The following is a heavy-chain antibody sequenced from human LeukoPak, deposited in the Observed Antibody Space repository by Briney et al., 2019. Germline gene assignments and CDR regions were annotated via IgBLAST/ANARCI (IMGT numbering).Heavy chain of an antibody. CDR2: ISGSGGST. J-gene: IGHJ4*02. Sequence: GGSLRLPCAASGFTFISYAMRWVRQAPGKGLEWVSAISGSGGSTYYADSVKGRFTISRDNSKNTLYLQMNSLRAEDTAVYYCAKSQRRSSGSDAADWGQETLVTVSS. CDR3: AKSQRRSSGSDAAD. V-gene: IGHV3-23*01. CDR1: GFTFISYA. D-gene: IGHD6-19*01.